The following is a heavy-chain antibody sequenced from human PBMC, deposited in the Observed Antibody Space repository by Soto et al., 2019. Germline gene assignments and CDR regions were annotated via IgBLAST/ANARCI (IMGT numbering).Heavy chain of an antibody. J-gene: IGHJ6*02. Sequence: VGSLRLSCAASGFTFSSYGMHWVRQAPGKGLEWVAVIWYDGSNKYYADSVKGRFTISRDNSKNTLYLQMDSLRAEDTAVYYCARDSFGLDVWGQGTTVTVSS. CDR1: GFTFSSYG. V-gene: IGHV3-33*01. CDR3: ARDSFGLDV. CDR2: IWYDGSNK.